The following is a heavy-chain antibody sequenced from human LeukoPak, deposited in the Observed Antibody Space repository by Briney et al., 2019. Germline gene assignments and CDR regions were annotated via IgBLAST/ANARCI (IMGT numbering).Heavy chain of an antibody. J-gene: IGHJ4*02. V-gene: IGHV3-48*03. CDR2: ISSTASTI. D-gene: IGHD1-26*01. CDR1: GLTFSTYE. Sequence: PGGSLRLSCAASGLTFSTYEMNWVRQAPGKGLEWISYISSTASTIYYADSVKGRFTISRDNSKNSLYLQMNSLRAEDTAVYYCARAARIVGATYFDYWGRGTLVTVSS. CDR3: ARAARIVGATYFDY.